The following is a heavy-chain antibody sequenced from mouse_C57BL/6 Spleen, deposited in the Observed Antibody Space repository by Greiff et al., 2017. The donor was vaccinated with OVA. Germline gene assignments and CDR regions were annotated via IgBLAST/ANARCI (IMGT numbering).Heavy chain of an antibody. CDR3: ARRIYYDYDRRGNYYAMDY. CDR1: GYTFTSYW. V-gene: IGHV1-55*01. Sequence: QVQLKQPGAELVKPGASVKMSCKASGYTFTSYWITWVKQRPGQGLEWIGDIYPGSGSTNYNEKFKSKATLTVDTSSSTAYMQLSSLTSEDSAVYYCARRIYYDYDRRGNYYAMDYWGQGTSVTVSS. J-gene: IGHJ4*01. CDR2: IYPGSGST. D-gene: IGHD2-4*01.